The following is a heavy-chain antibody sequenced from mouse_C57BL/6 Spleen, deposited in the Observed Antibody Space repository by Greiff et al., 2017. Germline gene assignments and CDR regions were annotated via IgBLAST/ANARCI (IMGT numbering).Heavy chain of an antibody. CDR3: ARTYSSSSYYFGY. V-gene: IGHV1-81*01. CDR1: GYTFTSYG. CDR2: IYPRSGNT. J-gene: IGHJ2*01. Sequence: VKLVASGAELARPGASVKLSCKASGYTFTSYGISWVKQRTGQGLEGIGEIYPRSGNTYYNEKFKGKATLTADKSSSTAYMELRRLTSEDSAVYFCARTYSSSSYYFGYRGQGTALTVSS. D-gene: IGHD1-1*01.